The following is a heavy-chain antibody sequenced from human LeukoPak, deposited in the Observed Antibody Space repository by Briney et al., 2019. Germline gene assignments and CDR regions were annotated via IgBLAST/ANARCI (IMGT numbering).Heavy chain of an antibody. CDR3: ARHRARSYYYGSGSLGEGNFDY. J-gene: IGHJ4*02. D-gene: IGHD3-10*01. Sequence: SETLSLTCTVSGGSISSSSYYWGWIRQPPGKGLEWIGSIYYSGSTNYNPSLKSRVTISVDTSKNQFSLKLSSVTAADTAVYYCARHRARSYYYGSGSLGEGNFDYWGQGTLVTVSS. CDR1: GGSISSSSYY. V-gene: IGHV4-39*01. CDR2: IYYSGST.